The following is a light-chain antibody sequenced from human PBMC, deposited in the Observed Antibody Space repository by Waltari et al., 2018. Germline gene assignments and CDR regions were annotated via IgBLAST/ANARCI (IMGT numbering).Light chain of an antibody. CDR3: SSYTSTNTYV. CDR1: SSDVGGYNF. CDR2: DVS. Sequence: QSALTQPASVSGSPGQSITISCTGTSSDVGGYNFVSWCQQHPGKAPNLLINDVSKRPSGVSNRFSGSKSGNTASLTISGLQAEDEADYYCSSYTSTNTYVFGTGTEVTVL. V-gene: IGLV2-14*03. J-gene: IGLJ1*01.